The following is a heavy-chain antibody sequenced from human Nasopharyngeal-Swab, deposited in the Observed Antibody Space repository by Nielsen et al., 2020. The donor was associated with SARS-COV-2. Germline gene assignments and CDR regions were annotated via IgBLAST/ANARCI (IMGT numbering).Heavy chain of an antibody. Sequence: WVRQPPGKGLEWIGSIYYSGSTYYNPSLKSRVTISVDTSKNQFSLKLSSVTAADTAVYYCARHPTTAFDYWGQGTLVTVSS. CDR2: IYYSGST. J-gene: IGHJ4*02. CDR3: ARHPTTAFDY. V-gene: IGHV4-39*01. D-gene: IGHD4-11*01.